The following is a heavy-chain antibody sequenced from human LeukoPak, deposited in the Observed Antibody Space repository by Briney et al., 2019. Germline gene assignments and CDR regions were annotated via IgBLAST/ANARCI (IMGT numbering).Heavy chain of an antibody. D-gene: IGHD6-19*01. V-gene: IGHV1-2*02. CDR1: GYTFTGYY. J-gene: IGHJ5*02. Sequence: ASVKVSCKASGYTFTGYYMHWVRQAPGQGPEWLGWINPNSGGTNYAQKFQGRVTMTRDTSLSTVYMELSRLRSDDTAVYYCATQATSGWHFSWGQGTLVTVSS. CDR3: ATQATSGWHFS. CDR2: INPNSGGT.